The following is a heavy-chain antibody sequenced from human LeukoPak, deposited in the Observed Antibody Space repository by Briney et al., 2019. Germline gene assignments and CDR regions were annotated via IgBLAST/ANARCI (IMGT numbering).Heavy chain of an antibody. CDR1: GFTVSSNY. Sequence: GGSLRLSCAASGFTVSSNYMGWVRQAPDKGLEWASVIYSGGTTYYADSVKGRFTISRDISKNTVFLQMNSPRAEDTAVYYCARNFGTSYNSWGQGILVTVSS. CDR3: ARNFGTSYNS. CDR2: IYSGGTT. J-gene: IGHJ4*02. D-gene: IGHD2-2*02. V-gene: IGHV3-53*01.